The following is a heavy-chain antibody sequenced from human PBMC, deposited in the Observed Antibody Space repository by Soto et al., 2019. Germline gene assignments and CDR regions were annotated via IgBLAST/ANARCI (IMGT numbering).Heavy chain of an antibody. J-gene: IGHJ6*03. V-gene: IGHV4-39*01. CDR3: ARHKDIVVVVAATWSHYYYMDV. CDR2: IYYSGST. CDR1: GGSISSSSYY. Sequence: ETLSLTCTVSGGSISSSSYYWGWIRQPPGKGLEWIGSIYYSGSTYYNPSLKSRVTISVDTSKNQFSLKLSSVTAADTAVYYCARHKDIVVVVAATWSHYYYMDVWGKGTTVTVSS. D-gene: IGHD2-15*01.